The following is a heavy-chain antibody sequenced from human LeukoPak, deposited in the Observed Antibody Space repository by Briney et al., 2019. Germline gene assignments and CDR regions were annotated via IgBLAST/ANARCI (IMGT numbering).Heavy chain of an antibody. V-gene: IGHV1-46*01. J-gene: IGHJ4*02. D-gene: IGHD1-26*01. Sequence: ASVKVSCNASGYTFTSYYMHWVRQAPGQGLEWMGIINPSGGSTSYAQRFQGRVTMTRDMSTSTVYMELSSLRSEDTAVYYCARADSGMGYWGQGTLVTVSS. CDR1: GYTFTSYY. CDR3: ARADSGMGY. CDR2: INPSGGST.